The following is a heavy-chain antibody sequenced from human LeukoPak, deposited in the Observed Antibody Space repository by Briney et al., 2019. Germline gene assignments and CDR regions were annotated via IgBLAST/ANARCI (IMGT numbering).Heavy chain of an antibody. CDR1: VGSIRGYY. Sequence: PSETLSLTCTVSVGSIRGYYWTWIRQPAGKGLEWIGRIYSSGTACYNPSLESRVTISLDTSRNQFSLRMTSMTAADAAVYYCARGTDMTSVAAYYSFTHWGQGILVSVSS. D-gene: IGHD4-11*01. CDR2: IYSSGTA. V-gene: IGHV4-4*07. CDR3: ARGTDMTSVAAYYSFTH. J-gene: IGHJ4*02.